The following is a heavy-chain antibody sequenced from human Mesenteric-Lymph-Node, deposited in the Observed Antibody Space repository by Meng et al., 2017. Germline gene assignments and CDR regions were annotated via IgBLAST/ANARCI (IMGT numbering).Heavy chain of an antibody. Sequence: QTHLEQSRPGLGRPSVTLSLTFTVSGDSVSSGGYYWSWIRQPPGKGLEWIGYIYYSGTTNYSHSLKSRVTISLDTSKNQFSLNLSSVTAADTAVYYCARGGTVVNLGYWGQGTLVTVSS. CDR1: GDSVSSGGYY. CDR2: IYYSGTT. V-gene: IGHV4-61*08. J-gene: IGHJ4*02. D-gene: IGHD2-21*01. CDR3: ARGGTVVNLGY.